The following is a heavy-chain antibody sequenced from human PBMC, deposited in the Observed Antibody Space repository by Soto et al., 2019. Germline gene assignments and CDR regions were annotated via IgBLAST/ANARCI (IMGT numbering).Heavy chain of an antibody. Sequence: PGGSLRRSCAASGFTFSSYSMNWVRQAPGTGLEWVSSISSTSSYIYYADSVKGRFTISRDNAKNSLYLQMNSLRAEDTAVYYCARDKGLRVLGWPPANGFDSWGQVPMVTVSS. J-gene: IGHJ5*01. CDR2: ISSTSSYI. CDR1: GFTFSSYS. CDR3: ARDKGLRVLGWPPANGFDS. V-gene: IGHV3-21*01. D-gene: IGHD3-3*01.